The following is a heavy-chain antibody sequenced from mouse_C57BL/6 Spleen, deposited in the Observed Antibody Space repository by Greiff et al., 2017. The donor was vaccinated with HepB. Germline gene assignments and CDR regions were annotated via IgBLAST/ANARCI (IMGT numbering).Heavy chain of an antibody. D-gene: IGHD1-1*01. CDR2: IYPGSGST. CDR1: GYTFTSYW. Sequence: VQLQQPGAELVKPGASVKMSCKASGYTFTSYWITWVKQRPGQGLEWIGDIYPGSGSTNYNEKFKSKATLTVDTSSSTAYMQLSSLTSEDSAVYYCARITTVVVDYFDYWGQGTTLTVSS. J-gene: IGHJ2*01. V-gene: IGHV1-55*01. CDR3: ARITTVVVDYFDY.